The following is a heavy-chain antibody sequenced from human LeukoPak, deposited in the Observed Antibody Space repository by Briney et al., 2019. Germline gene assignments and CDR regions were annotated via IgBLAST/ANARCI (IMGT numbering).Heavy chain of an antibody. D-gene: IGHD1-14*01. V-gene: IGHV3-21*01. CDR2: ISGSSSYI. J-gene: IGHJ4*02. Sequence: GGSLRLSCAASGFTFSRYSMNWVRQAPGKGLEWVSSISGSSSYIYYADSVKGRFTISRDNAKNSLYLQMNSLRAEDTAVYYCARGTLNIPGEHGAFDYWGQGTLVTVSS. CDR3: ARGTLNIPGEHGAFDY. CDR1: GFTFSRYS.